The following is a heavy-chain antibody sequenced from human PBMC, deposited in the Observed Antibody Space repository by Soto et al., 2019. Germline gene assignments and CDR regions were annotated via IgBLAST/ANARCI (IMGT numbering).Heavy chain of an antibody. J-gene: IGHJ5*02. CDR3: AREGRGTRFDP. V-gene: IGHV3-66*01. D-gene: IGHD3-10*01. CDR2: MYSGGTT. Sequence: EVQVVESGGGLVQPGGSLRLSCVATGFTVDSNYISWVRQAPGKGLEWVAVMYSGGTTHYADSVKDRFNVSRDTSSNTSYLQMNSLRLEDTAVYSWAREGRGTRFDPWGQGPLVTVSS. CDR1: GFTVDSNY.